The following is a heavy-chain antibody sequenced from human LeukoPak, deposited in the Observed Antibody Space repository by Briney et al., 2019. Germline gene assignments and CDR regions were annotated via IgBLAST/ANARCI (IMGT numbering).Heavy chain of an antibody. CDR2: IHPSGTNT. Sequence: GGTLRLACAASGFTFGSYGMSWVRQAPGKGLEWVSTIHPSGTNTHYADSVKGRFTISRDNSKNKLFLLMSTLRADDTAIYYCAKDPSTLTIRDDYWGQGTLVTVSS. J-gene: IGHJ4*02. CDR1: GFTFGSYG. CDR3: AKDPSTLTIRDDY. D-gene: IGHD5-24*01. V-gene: IGHV3-23*01.